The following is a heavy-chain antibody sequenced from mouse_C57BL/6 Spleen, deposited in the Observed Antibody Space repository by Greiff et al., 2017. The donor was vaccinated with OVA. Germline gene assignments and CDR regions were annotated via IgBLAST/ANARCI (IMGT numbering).Heavy chain of an antibody. Sequence: VQLQQPGAELVRPGSSVKLSCKASGYTFTSYWMHWVKQRPIQGLEWIGNIDPSDSETHYNQKFKDKATLTVDKSSSTAYMQLSSPTSEDSAVYYCARRHSNAFAYWGQGTLVTVSA. CDR1: GYTFTSYW. CDR2: IDPSDSET. D-gene: IGHD2-5*01. J-gene: IGHJ3*01. V-gene: IGHV1-52*01. CDR3: ARRHSNAFAY.